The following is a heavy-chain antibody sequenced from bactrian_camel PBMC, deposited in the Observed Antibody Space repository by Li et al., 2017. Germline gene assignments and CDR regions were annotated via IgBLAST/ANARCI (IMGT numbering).Heavy chain of an antibody. Sequence: HVQLVESGGGSVQAGGSLRLTCTPSSGAFDDGDMAWYRQAPGNECEMISTTNGWYADSVKGRFTISRDSAKNTLYLQMDNLRPEDTAVYYCAAGRVITGLSLDSNFDNYWGQGTQVTVS. CDR3: AAGRVITGLSLDSNFDNY. CDR1: SGAFDDGD. J-gene: IGHJ4*01. V-gene: IGHV3S57*01. D-gene: IGHD8*01. CDR2: TNGW.